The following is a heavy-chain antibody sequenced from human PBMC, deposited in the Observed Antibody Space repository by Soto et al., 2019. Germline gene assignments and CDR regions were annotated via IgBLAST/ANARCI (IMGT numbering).Heavy chain of an antibody. Sequence: QVQLVQSGAEVKKPGASVKVSCQASRYTFTSYGISWVRQSPGQGLEWMGWISAYNGNTNNAQKFQGRVAVTTDTSTSTAYMELMNLRSDDTAVYYCARTSGYSSTDNWFDPWGQGTLVTVSS. CDR3: ARTSGYSSTDNWFDP. D-gene: IGHD6-13*01. CDR2: ISAYNGNT. V-gene: IGHV1-18*01. CDR1: RYTFTSYG. J-gene: IGHJ5*02.